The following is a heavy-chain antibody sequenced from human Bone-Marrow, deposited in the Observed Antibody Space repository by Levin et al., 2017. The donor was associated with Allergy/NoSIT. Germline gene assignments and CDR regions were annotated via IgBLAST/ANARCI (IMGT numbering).Heavy chain of an antibody. CDR1: GFTFSDYY. CDR3: AREGLGFYYRGLDV. Sequence: GESLKISCAASGFTFSDYYMGWIRQAPGKGLQWVSHISYSSTSIYYADSVRGRFTISRDNANNFLYLQMNSLTAEDTAFYYCAREGLGFYYRGLDVWGQGTAVTVSS. J-gene: IGHJ6*02. V-gene: IGHV3-11*01. CDR2: ISYSSTSI.